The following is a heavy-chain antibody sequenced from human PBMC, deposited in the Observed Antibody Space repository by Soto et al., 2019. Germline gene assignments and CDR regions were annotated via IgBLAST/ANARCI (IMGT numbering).Heavy chain of an antibody. D-gene: IGHD2-2*01. CDR1: GGTFSSYA. CDR2: IIPIFGTA. V-gene: IGHV1-69*13. CDR3: ARDSKRGIVVVPAAMPGPTLYGMDV. Sequence: SVKVSCKASGGTFSSYAISCVPQAPGQGLEWLGGIIPIFGTANYAQKFQGRVTITADESTSTAYMELSSLRSEDTAVYYCARDSKRGIVVVPAAMPGPTLYGMDVWGQGTTVTVSS. J-gene: IGHJ6*02.